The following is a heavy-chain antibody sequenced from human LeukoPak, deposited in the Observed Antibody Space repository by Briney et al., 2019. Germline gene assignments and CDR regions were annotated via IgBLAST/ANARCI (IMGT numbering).Heavy chain of an antibody. D-gene: IGHD4-23*01. J-gene: IGHJ6*02. CDR2: ISGSGGST. V-gene: IGHV3-23*01. Sequence: GGSLRLSCAASGFTFSSYAMSWVRQAPGKGLEWVSSISGSGGSTYYADSVKGRFTISRDNSKNTLYLQMNSLRAEDTAVYYCAKGRYGGKRDTYYYYGMDVCGQGTTVTVSS. CDR3: AKGRYGGKRDTYYYYGMDV. CDR1: GFTFSSYA.